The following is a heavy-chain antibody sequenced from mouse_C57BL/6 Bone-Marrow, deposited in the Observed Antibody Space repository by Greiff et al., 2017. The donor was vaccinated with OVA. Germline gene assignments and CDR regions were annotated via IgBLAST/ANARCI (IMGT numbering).Heavy chain of an antibody. CDR2: INPSNGGT. J-gene: IGHJ4*01. CDR3: ARGGRIRRGDYAMDY. D-gene: IGHD1-2*01. Sequence: QVQLQQPGTELVKPGASVKLSCKASGYTFTSYWMHWVKQRPGQGLEWIGNINPSNGGTNYNEKFKSKATLTVDKSSSTSYMQLSSLTSEDSAVYYCARGGRIRRGDYAMDYWGQGTSVTVAS. CDR1: GYTFTSYW. V-gene: IGHV1-53*01.